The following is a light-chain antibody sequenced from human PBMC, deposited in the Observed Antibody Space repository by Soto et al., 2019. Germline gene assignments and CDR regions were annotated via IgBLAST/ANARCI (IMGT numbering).Light chain of an antibody. CDR2: AAS. J-gene: IGKJ4*01. V-gene: IGKV1-39*01. Sequence: DIQMTQSPSSLSASVGDRVTITCRASQGITNYLNWYQLKPGKAPELLIYAASSLQSGVPSRFSGSGSGTDFTLTISSLQPEDFATYYCQQSFGTPQITFGGVTKVELK. CDR1: QGITNY. CDR3: QQSFGTPQIT.